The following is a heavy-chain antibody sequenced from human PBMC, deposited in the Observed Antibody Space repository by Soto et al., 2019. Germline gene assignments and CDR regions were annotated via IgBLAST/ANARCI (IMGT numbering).Heavy chain of an antibody. Sequence: PGGSLRLSCAASGFSFSSYAMSWVRQAPGRGLEWVSGVSRGSGNYADSVKGRFTISRDNSKNTLYLQMNSLRAEDTALYYCATSGDYGMDVWGQGTTVPVS. CDR3: ATSGDYGMDV. V-gene: IGHV3-23*01. CDR2: VSRGSG. J-gene: IGHJ6*02. CDR1: GFSFSSYA.